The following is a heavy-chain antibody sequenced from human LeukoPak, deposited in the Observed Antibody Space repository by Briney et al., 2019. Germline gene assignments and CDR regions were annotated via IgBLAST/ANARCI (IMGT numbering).Heavy chain of an antibody. J-gene: IGHJ4*02. D-gene: IGHD1-14*01. CDR1: GFTFSTYW. CDR3: TKDSHRRSDY. CDR2: IKEDGSAT. Sequence: GGSLRLSCAASGFTFSTYWMAWIRQAPGKGLEWVSSIKEDGSATFYVDSVKGRFSISRENAKYYLYLQKISLGAEDTAVYDCTKDSHRRSDYWGQGTLLTVSS. V-gene: IGHV3-7*01.